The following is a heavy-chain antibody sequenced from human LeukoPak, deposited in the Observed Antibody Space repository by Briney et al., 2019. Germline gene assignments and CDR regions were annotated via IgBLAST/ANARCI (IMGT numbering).Heavy chain of an antibody. V-gene: IGHV3-7*01. D-gene: IGHD6-13*01. CDR2: IKQDGSEK. CDR1: GFTFSSYW. CDR3: ARELPDSSRTNPYYYYYYMDV. Sequence: GGSLRLSCAASGFTFSSYWMSWVRQAPGKGLEWVANIKQDGSEKYYVDSVKGRFTISRDNAKNSLYLQMNSLRAEDTAVYYCARELPDSSRTNPYYYYYYMDVWGKGTTVTVSS. J-gene: IGHJ6*03.